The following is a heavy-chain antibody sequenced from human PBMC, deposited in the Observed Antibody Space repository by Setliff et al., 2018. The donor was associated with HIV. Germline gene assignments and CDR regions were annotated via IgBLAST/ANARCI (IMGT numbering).Heavy chain of an antibody. CDR1: GFTFSDSY. Sequence: LRLSCAASGFTFSDSYMSWIRQAPGKGLEWVSYISSSSSYTNYLDSVKGRFTISRDNAKNSLYLQMNSLRAEDTAVYYCWGVYARLWGDRGFDYWGQGTLVTVSS. D-gene: IGHD2-8*01. J-gene: IGHJ4*02. CDR2: ISSSSSYT. V-gene: IGHV3-11*06. CDR3: WGVYARLWGDRGFDY.